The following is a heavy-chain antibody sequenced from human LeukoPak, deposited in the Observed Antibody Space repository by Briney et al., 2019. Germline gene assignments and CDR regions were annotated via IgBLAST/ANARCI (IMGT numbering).Heavy chain of an antibody. J-gene: IGHJ4*02. D-gene: IGHD5-24*01. CDR1: GGTFSSYA. V-gene: IGHV1-69*04. Sequence: GASVKVSCKASGGTFSSYAISWVRQAPGQGLEWMGRIIPILGIANYAQKFQGRVTITADKSTSTAYMELSSLRSEDTAVYYCARDKDLEMATSSLDYWGQGSWSPSPQ. CDR3: ARDKDLEMATSSLDY. CDR2: IIPILGIA.